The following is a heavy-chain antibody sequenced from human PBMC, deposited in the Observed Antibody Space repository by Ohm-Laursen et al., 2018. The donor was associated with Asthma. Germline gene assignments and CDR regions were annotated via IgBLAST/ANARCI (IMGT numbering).Heavy chain of an antibody. Sequence: ASVKVSCKASGYTFTSYAMNWVRQAPGQGLEWMGWINTNTGNPTYAQGFTGRFVFSLDTSVSTAYLQISSLKAEDTAVYYCASGYGDYDSSGYLDYWGQGTLVTVSS. D-gene: IGHD3-22*01. V-gene: IGHV7-4-1*02. J-gene: IGHJ4*02. CDR1: GYTFTSYA. CDR2: INTNTGNP. CDR3: ASGYGDYDSSGYLDY.